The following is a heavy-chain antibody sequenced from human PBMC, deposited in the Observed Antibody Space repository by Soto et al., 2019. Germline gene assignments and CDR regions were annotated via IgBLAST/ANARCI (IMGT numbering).Heavy chain of an antibody. V-gene: IGHV3-21*01. CDR2: ISSSSSYI. CDR3: AIVSEYQLLCRVRDYYYYMDV. CDR1: GFTFSSYS. D-gene: IGHD2-2*01. J-gene: IGHJ6*03. Sequence: GGSLRLSCAASGFTFSSYSMNWVRQAPGKGLEWVSSISSSSSYIYYADSVKGRFTISRDYAKNSLFLQMHSLRAEDTAVYYCAIVSEYQLLCRVRDYYYYMDVWGKGTTVTGSS.